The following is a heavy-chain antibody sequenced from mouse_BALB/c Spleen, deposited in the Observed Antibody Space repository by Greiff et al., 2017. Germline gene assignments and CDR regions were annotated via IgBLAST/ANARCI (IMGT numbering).Heavy chain of an antibody. D-gene: IGHD1-1*01. J-gene: IGHJ3*01. Sequence: EVQRVESGGGLVKPGGSLKLSCAASGFTFSDYYMYWVRQTPEKRLEWVATISDGGSYTYYPDSVKGRFTISRDNAKNNLYLQMSSLKSEDTAMYYCARDRDYGSSYPFAYWGQGTLVTVSA. CDR1: GFTFSDYY. CDR3: ARDRDYGSSYPFAY. V-gene: IGHV5-4*02. CDR2: ISDGGSYT.